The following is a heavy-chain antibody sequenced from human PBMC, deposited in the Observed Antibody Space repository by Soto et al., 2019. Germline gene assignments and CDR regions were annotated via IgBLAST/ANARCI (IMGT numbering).Heavy chain of an antibody. V-gene: IGHV1-18*01. CDR1: GYTFSNYG. CDR3: ARVVPGAEAWFGP. Sequence: QVQLVQAGGEVKRPGASVKVSCKTSGYTFSNYGITWVRQAPGQPLEWLGWISLYSDGTNYAQKFQGRGSMTTDTSTTTAYMELGSLRSDDTAAYYCARVVPGAEAWFGPWGQGTLVTVSS. CDR2: ISLYSDGT. D-gene: IGHD2-2*01. J-gene: IGHJ5*02.